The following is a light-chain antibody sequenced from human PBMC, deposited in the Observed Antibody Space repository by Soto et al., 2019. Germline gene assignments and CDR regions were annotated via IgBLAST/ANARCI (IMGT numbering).Light chain of an antibody. CDR1: QDINNY. V-gene: IGKV1-33*01. CDR3: QQFGVLTFI. Sequence: DIQMTNAPSSLSASVGDRVTITCQASQDINNYLNWYQQKPGQAPKLLIYDASGLEVGVPSRFSGSGSGTHFTLTISGLQPEDIATYYCQQFGVLTFIFGQGTRLEIK. CDR2: DAS. J-gene: IGKJ5*01.